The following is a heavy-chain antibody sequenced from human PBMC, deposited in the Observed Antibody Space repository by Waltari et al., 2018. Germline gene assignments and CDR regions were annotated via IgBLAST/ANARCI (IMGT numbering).Heavy chain of an antibody. J-gene: IGHJ3*02. CDR1: GFSFSTYW. D-gene: IGHD1-1*01. V-gene: IGHV3-7*01. CDR3: ARDPQRSAFDI. CDR2: INQEGSKN. Sequence: EVRLVESGGGLVQPGGSLRLSCVASGFSFSTYWMTWVRQAPGKGLEFVANINQEGSKNNYVDSVKGRFTISRDNAKNSLYLQMNSLRVEDSAVYYCARDPQRSAFDIWGQGTIVTVSS.